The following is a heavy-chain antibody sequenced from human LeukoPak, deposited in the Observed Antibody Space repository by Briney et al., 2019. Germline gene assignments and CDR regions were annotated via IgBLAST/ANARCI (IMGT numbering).Heavy chain of an antibody. CDR2: FYYTGST. V-gene: IGHV4-59*08. D-gene: IGHD5-12*01. J-gene: IGHJ4*02. CDR1: GGSFSSYD. Sequence: PSETLSLTCAVYGGSFSSYDWSWIRQPPGKGLEWIGYFYYTGSTKYNPSPKSRVTISVDTSKNQISLDLSSVTAADTAVYYCARHSRGYGSFDYWGQGTLVTVSS. CDR3: ARHSRGYGSFDY.